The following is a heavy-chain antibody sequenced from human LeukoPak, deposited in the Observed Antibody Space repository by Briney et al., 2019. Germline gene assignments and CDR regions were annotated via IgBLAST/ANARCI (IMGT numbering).Heavy chain of an antibody. CDR2: MNPNSGNT. D-gene: IGHD3-3*01. Sequence: ASVKVSCKASGYTFTSYDINWVRQATGQGLEWMGWMNPNSGNTGYAQKFQGRVTITRNTSISTAYMELSSLRSEDTAVYYCARGVRSGYYLIATRPYYMDVWGKGTTVNVSS. CDR3: ARGVRSGYYLIATRPYYMDV. V-gene: IGHV1-8*03. CDR1: GYTFTSYD. J-gene: IGHJ6*03.